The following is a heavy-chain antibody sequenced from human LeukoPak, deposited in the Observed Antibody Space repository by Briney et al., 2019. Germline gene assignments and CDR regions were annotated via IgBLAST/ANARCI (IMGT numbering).Heavy chain of an antibody. J-gene: IGHJ4*02. D-gene: IGHD6-19*01. CDR2: ISYDGSNK. CDR1: GFTFSSYG. CDR3: AKDRTVAGTSFDY. Sequence: PGGSLRLSCAASGFTFSSYGMHWVRQAPGKGLEWVAVISYDGSNKYYADSVTGRFTISRDNSKNTLYLQMNSLRAEDTAVYYCAKDRTVAGTSFDYWGQGTLVTVSS. V-gene: IGHV3-30*18.